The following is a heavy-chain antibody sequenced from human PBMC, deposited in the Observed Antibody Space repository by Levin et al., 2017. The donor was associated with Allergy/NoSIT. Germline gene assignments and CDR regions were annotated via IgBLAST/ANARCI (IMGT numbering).Heavy chain of an antibody. CDR2: IIPNSGGT. Sequence: GESLKISCKASGYTFSVYWIHWVRHVPGEGLEWMGWIIPNSGGTNYAQKFQGRVTMTRDTSINTVYMELTGLTSDDAAVYYCTRGLMIGASKMFDLWGQGTLVTVSS. CDR3: TRGLMIGASKMFDL. V-gene: IGHV1-2*02. CDR1: GYTFSVYW. D-gene: IGHD3-22*01. J-gene: IGHJ5*02.